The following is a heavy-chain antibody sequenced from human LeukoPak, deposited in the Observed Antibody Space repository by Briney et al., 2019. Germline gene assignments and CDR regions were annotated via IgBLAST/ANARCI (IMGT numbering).Heavy chain of an antibody. V-gene: IGHV3-74*01. CDR3: ARDVLIAGGTGSMDV. Sequence: GGSLRLSCAASGFTLSSYWMHWVRQVPGKGLVWVSRIKSDGSDTRYADSVKGRFTISRDNAKNTLYLQMNSLRAEDTAVYYCARDVLIAGGTGSMDVWGQGTTVTVSS. CDR1: GFTLSSYW. CDR2: IKSDGSDT. D-gene: IGHD1-26*01. J-gene: IGHJ6*02.